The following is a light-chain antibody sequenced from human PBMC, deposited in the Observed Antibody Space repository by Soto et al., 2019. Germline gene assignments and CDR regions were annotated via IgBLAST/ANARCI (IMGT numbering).Light chain of an antibody. CDR1: QSVSSDY. V-gene: IGKV3-20*01. CDR2: GAS. CDR3: QLWT. Sequence: EPVLTQFPGTLSLSPGERATLSCRASQSVSSDYLAWYQHKPGQAPRLLIHGASSRATGIPDRFSGSGSGTDFTLTISRLEPEDFGVYYCQLWTFGQGTKVDIK. J-gene: IGKJ1*01.